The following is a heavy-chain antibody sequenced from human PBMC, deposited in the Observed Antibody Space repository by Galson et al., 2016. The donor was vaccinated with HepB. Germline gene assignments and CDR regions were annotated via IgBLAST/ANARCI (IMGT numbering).Heavy chain of an antibody. CDR1: GDSISSNMYY. CDR3: ARRGYYYDGVGYHDDPFDI. Sequence: LSLTCTVSGDSISSNMYYWGWIRQPPGKGLEWIGSIYYSGSTFYNPSLKSRLTISVDTSRNQFSLKLSSLTAADTAFYYCARRGYYYDGVGYHDDPFDIWGQGTKVIISS. CDR2: IYYSGST. V-gene: IGHV4-39*01. J-gene: IGHJ3*02. D-gene: IGHD3-22*01.